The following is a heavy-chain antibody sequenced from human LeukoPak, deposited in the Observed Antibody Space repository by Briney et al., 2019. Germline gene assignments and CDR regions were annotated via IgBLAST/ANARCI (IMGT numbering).Heavy chain of an antibody. CDR3: ARHFAYCSGGSCYSDAFDI. Sequence: SETLSLTCTVSGGSISSGSYYWSWIRQPAGKGLEWIGRIYTSGSTNYNPSLKSRVTISVDTSKNQFSLKLSSVTAADTAVYYCARHFAYCSGGSCYSDAFDIWGQGTMVTVSS. J-gene: IGHJ3*02. CDR1: GGSISSGSYY. V-gene: IGHV4-61*02. D-gene: IGHD2-15*01. CDR2: IYTSGST.